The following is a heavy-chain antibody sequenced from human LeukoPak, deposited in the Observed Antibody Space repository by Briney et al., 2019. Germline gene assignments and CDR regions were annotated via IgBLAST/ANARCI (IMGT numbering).Heavy chain of an antibody. J-gene: IGHJ3*02. V-gene: IGHV3-48*03. CDR1: GFPFSDHE. CDR2: ISSSGSDK. CDR3: ARRTSGAFAI. Sequence: GGSRRLSCAASGFPFSDHEMNWVRQAPGKGLEWVSYISSSGSDKYYPDSVKGRFTISRDNAKNSLYLQMNSLRAEDTAVYYCARRTSGAFAIWGQGTKVTVSS.